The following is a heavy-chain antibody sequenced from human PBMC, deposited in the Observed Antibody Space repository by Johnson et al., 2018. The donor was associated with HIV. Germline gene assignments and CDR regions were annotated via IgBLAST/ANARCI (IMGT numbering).Heavy chain of an antibody. Sequence: VQLVDSGGGVVRPGGSLRLSRPASGFNVDDDALSWVRQAPGKLLVWVSRINSDGSSTSYADSVKGRFTISRDNSKNTLYLQMNSLRAEDTAVYYCARSKDCSGGSCPDAFDIWGQGTMLIVSS. D-gene: IGHD2-15*01. CDR1: GFNVDDDA. CDR2: INSDGSST. CDR3: ARSKDCSGGSCPDAFDI. J-gene: IGHJ3*02. V-gene: IGHV3-20*04.